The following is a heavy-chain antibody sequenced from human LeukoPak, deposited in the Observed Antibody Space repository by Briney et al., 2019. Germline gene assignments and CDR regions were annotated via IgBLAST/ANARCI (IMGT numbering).Heavy chain of an antibody. V-gene: IGHV5-51*01. Sequence: PGESLKISCKGSGYSFTSYWIGWVRQMPGKGLEWMGIIYPGDSDTRYSPSFQGQVTISADKSISTAYLQWSSLEASDTAMYYCAAGVNYDFWSGYTDYWGQGTLVTVSS. J-gene: IGHJ4*02. CDR2: IYPGDSDT. CDR3: AAGVNYDFWSGYTDY. CDR1: GYSFTSYW. D-gene: IGHD3-3*01.